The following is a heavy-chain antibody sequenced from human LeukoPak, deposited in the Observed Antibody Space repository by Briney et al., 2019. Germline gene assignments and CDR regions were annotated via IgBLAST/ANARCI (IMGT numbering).Heavy chain of an antibody. CDR2: IYYSGST. CDR1: GGSISSGDYY. J-gene: IGHJ4*02. CDR3: ARPQGGRSGYYPFNQ. V-gene: IGHV4-30-4*01. D-gene: IGHD3-22*01. Sequence: PSQTLSLTCTVSGGSISSGDYYWSWIRQPPGKGLEWIRYIYYSGSTYYNPSLKSRVTISVDTSKNQFSLKLNSVTAADTAVYYCARPQGGRSGYYPFNQWGQGTLVTVSS.